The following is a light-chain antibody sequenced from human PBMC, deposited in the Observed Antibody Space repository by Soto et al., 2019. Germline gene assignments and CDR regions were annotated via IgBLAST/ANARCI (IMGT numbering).Light chain of an antibody. CDR2: GNS. J-gene: IGLJ3*02. V-gene: IGLV1-40*01. CDR1: NSNIGARYD. Sequence: QSVLTQPPSVSGAPGQRVTISCTGSNSNIGARYDVHWYQLFPGRAPKLLIYGNSNRPSGVPDRFSGSKSGTSASLAITGLQAEDEADYYCQSYDSSLSAWVFGGGTKLTVL. CDR3: QSYDSSLSAWV.